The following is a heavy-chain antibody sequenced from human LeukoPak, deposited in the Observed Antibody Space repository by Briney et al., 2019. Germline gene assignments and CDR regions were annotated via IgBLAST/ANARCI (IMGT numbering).Heavy chain of an antibody. Sequence: GESLQISCQGSGSRFTSYWIGGVRQLPGKGLEWMGIIYPGDSDTRYSPSFQGQVTLSADKSLSTASLQRSSLKASDTAMYYCARHVDFWSGYFREADYWGQGTLVTVSS. J-gene: IGHJ4*02. D-gene: IGHD3-3*01. CDR1: GSRFTSYW. CDR3: ARHVDFWSGYFREADY. CDR2: IYPGDSDT. V-gene: IGHV5-51*01.